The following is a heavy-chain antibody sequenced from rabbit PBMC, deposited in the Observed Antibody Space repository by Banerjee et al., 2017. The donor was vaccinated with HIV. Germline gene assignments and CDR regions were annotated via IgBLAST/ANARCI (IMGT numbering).Heavy chain of an antibody. Sequence: QEQLEESGGDLVKPEGSLTLTCTASGFSFSSGYDMCWVRQAPGKGLEWIASIYTGSSGSTYYASRINGRFTISKTSSTTVTLQMTSLTAADTATYLCARADYIGYGYLGYFGLWGQGTLVTVS. D-gene: IGHD6-1*01. J-gene: IGHJ4*01. CDR1: GFSFSSGYD. V-gene: IGHV1S45*01. CDR3: ARADYIGYGYLGYFGL. CDR2: IYTGSSGST.